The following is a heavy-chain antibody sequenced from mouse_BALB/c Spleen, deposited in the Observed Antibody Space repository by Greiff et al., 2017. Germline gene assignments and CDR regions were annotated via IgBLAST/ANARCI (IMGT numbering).Heavy chain of an antibody. CDR3: ARPIYYGYLFAY. Sequence: EVKLMESGPGLVKPSQSLSLTCSVTGYSITSGYYWNWIRQFPGNKLEWMGYISYDGSNNYNPSLKNRISITRDTSKNQFFLKLNSVTTEDTATYYCARPIYYGYLFAYWGQGTLVTVSA. V-gene: IGHV3-6*02. J-gene: IGHJ3*01. CDR1: GYSITSGYY. CDR2: ISYDGSN. D-gene: IGHD2-2*01.